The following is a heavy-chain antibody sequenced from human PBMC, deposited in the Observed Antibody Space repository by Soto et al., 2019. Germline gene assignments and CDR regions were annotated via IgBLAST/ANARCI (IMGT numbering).Heavy chain of an antibody. CDR2: ISYDGSNK. D-gene: IGHD3-10*01. Sequence: GGSLRLSCAASGFTFSSYAMHWVRQAPGKGLEWVAVISYDGSNKYYADSVKGRFTISRDNSKNTLYLQMNSLRAEDTAVYYCARVGPYHPESYMVRGVYYYGMDVWGQGTTVTVSS. CDR3: ARVGPYHPESYMVRGVYYYGMDV. CDR1: GFTFSSYA. V-gene: IGHV3-30-3*01. J-gene: IGHJ6*02.